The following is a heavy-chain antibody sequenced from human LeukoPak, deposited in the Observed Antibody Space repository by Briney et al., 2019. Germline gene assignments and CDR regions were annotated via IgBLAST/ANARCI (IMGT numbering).Heavy chain of an antibody. CDR3: ARGSGYSVLDY. Sequence: SGGSLRLSCVASGFSFSNYWMHWVREAPGKGLVWVSRLNSDGITTISADSVKGRFTISRDNAKNTLSLQLNSLRGEDTAVYSCARGSGYSVLDYWGQRTLVTVSS. J-gene: IGHJ4*02. V-gene: IGHV3-74*01. D-gene: IGHD3-3*01. CDR2: LNSDGITT. CDR1: GFSFSNYW.